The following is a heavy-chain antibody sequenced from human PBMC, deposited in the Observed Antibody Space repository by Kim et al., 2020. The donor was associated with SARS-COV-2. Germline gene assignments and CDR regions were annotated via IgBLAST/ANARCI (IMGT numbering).Heavy chain of an antibody. CDR1: GFTFKIYA. D-gene: IGHD3-10*01. Sequence: GGSLRLSCAASGFTFKIYALSWVRQAPGKGLEWVSEMTGSGGSTYYADSVKGRFTISRDNSRNTLYLQMNSLRVEDTAVYYCAKKPIWFEERPDWGQGT. V-gene: IGHV3-23*01. CDR3: AKKPIWFEERPD. J-gene: IGHJ4*02. CDR2: MTGSGGST.